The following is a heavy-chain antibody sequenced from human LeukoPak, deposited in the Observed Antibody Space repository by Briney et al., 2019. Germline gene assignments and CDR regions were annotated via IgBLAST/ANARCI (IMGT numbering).Heavy chain of an antibody. CDR3: AREGSGFDFDY. CDR2: INPNSGGT. J-gene: IGHJ4*02. V-gene: IGHV1-2*02. D-gene: IGHD5-12*01. CDR1: GYTFIGYY. Sequence: GASVKVSCKASGYTFIGYYIHLVRQAPGQGLEWMGWINPNSGGTKYVQKFQGRVTITRDTSITTAHMELTRLRSDDTAVYYCAREGSGFDFDYWGQGTLVTVSS.